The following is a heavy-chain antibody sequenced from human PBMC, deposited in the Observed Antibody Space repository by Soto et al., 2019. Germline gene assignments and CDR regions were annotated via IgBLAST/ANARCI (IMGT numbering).Heavy chain of an antibody. CDR3: ARDETVIRGVIKRGGGLDL. CDR2: IIPPFGST. V-gene: IGHV1-69*19. CDR1: GATFTKYA. D-gene: IGHD3-10*01. Sequence: QVQLEQSGAEVKMPGSSVTVSCKAYGATFTKYAFNWVRQAPGQGLEWMGGIIPPFGSTNYAERFQGRLTVTTNESTSTVFMELSSLTSDDTAIYYCARDETVIRGVIKRGGGLDLWGQGTTVIVSS. J-gene: IGHJ6*02.